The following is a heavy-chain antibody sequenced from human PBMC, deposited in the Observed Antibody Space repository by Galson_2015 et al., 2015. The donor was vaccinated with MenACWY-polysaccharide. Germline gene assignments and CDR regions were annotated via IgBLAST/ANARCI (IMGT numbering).Heavy chain of an antibody. Sequence: SLRLSCAVSGFTFTDYAMHWVRQAPGKGLDWVAVISYDGSKQYYADSVKGRVTVSRDDSKNTVYLQMNSPRPDDTAVYFCTKDGPLRGLTKFYYGMDVWGQGTAVIVSS. CDR2: ISYDGSKQ. CDR3: TKDGPLRGLTKFYYGMDV. CDR1: GFTFTDYA. J-gene: IGHJ6*02. V-gene: IGHV3-30*18.